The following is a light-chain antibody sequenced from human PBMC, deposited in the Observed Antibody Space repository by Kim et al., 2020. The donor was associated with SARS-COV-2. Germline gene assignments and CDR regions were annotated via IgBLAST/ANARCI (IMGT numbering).Light chain of an antibody. Sequence: DIQMTQSPSSLSASVGDRVTIPCRASQTINTHLNWYQQKPGKAPKLLIYGASSLQSGVPSRFSGCGSGTDFTLTISNLQPEDFAIYYCQQTYSTLVTFGPGTKVDIK. J-gene: IGKJ3*01. V-gene: IGKV1-39*01. CDR3: QQTYSTLVT. CDR1: QTINTH. CDR2: GAS.